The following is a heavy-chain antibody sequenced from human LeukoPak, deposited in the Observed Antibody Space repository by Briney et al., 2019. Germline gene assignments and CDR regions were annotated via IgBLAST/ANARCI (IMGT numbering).Heavy chain of an antibody. CDR1: GGPISRYY. J-gene: IGHJ4*02. CDR2: IYTSGSN. V-gene: IGHV4-4*07. Sequence: SETLSLTCTVSGGPISRYYWSWMRHPAGKGLEWIGRIYTSGSNNHNPSLKSRVTMSVDTSKNQFSLKLSSVTDADTAVYYCARGDPEDYWGQGTLVTVSS. D-gene: IGHD1-14*01. CDR3: ARGDPEDY.